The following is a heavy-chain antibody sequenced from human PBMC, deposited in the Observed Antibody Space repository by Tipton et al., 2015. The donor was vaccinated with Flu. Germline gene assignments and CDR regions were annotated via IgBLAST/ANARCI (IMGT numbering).Heavy chain of an antibody. D-gene: IGHD2-21*02. V-gene: IGHV3-33*01. CDR2: IWYDGSNK. CDR1: GFTFSSYG. Sequence: CAASGFTFSSYGMHWVRQAPGKGLEWVAVIWYDGSNKYYADSVKGRFTISRDNSKNTLYLQMNSLRAEDTAVYYCARDLAYCGGDCPLGYWGQGTLVTVSS. CDR3: ARDLAYCGGDCPLGY. J-gene: IGHJ4*02.